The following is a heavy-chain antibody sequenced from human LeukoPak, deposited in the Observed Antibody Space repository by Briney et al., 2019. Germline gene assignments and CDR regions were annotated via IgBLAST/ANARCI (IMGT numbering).Heavy chain of an antibody. J-gene: IGHJ4*02. Sequence: PSETLSLTCTVSGGSISSSSYYWGWIRQPPGKELEWIGSIYYSGSTYYNPSLKSRVTISVDTSKNQFSLKLSSVTAADTAVYYCARHVVVVIIANFDYWGQGTLVTVSS. CDR2: IYYSGST. CDR3: ARHVVVVIIANFDY. CDR1: GGSISSSSYY. D-gene: IGHD3-22*01. V-gene: IGHV4-39*01.